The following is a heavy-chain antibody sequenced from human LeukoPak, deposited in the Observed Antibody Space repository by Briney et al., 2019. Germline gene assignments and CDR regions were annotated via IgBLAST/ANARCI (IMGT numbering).Heavy chain of an antibody. J-gene: IGHJ5*02. CDR2: IYYSGST. V-gene: IGHV4-39*01. Sequence: SETLSLTCTVSGGSISSSSYYWGWIRQPPGKGLEWIGSIYYSGSTYYNPSLKSRVTISVDTSKNQFSLKLSSVTAADTAVYYCARFSGYSSSWYDGVGWFDPWGQGTLVTVSS. CDR1: GGSISSSSYY. D-gene: IGHD6-13*01. CDR3: ARFSGYSSSWYDGVGWFDP.